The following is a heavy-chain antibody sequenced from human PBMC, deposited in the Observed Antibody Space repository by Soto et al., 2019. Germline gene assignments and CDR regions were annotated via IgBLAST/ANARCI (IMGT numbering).Heavy chain of an antibody. CDR3: VMQRGGVVY. D-gene: IGHD2-21*01. Sequence: ASVKVSCKASGYNFTGNSMHWVRQAPGQGLEWMGWINPNNGGTNYAQKFQGRVTMTRDTSISTAYMDLSRLKSDDTAVYYCVMQRGGVVYWVQGTLVTVSS. CDR1: GYNFTGNS. J-gene: IGHJ4*02. V-gene: IGHV1-2*02. CDR2: INPNNGGT.